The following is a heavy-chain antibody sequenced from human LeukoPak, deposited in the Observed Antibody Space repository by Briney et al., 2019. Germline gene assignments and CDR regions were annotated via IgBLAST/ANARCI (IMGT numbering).Heavy chain of an antibody. V-gene: IGHV3-30*18. D-gene: IGHD2-2*01. CDR2: ISYDGRNI. CDR3: AKGPLRGTAAAIDY. Sequence: GGSLRLSCAASGFTFDDYAMHWVRQAPGKGLEWVAVISYDGRNIHYPDSVKGRFTISRDISTDTLWLQMDSLRTEDTAVYYCAKGPLRGTAAAIDYWGQGTLVTVSS. CDR1: GFTFDDYA. J-gene: IGHJ4*02.